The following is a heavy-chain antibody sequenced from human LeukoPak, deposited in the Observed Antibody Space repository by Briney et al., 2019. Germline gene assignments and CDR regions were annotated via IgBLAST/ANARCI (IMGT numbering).Heavy chain of an antibody. CDR1: GYSFTAYY. CDR3: ARSFAGTTGGY. Sequence: ASVKVSCKASGYSFTAYYLHWVRHPPGQGLAWMGMINPSGGTTTYAQNFQGRVTMTRDTSTSTVYMELSSLTSGDTAVYFCARSFAGTTGGYWGQGTLVIVSS. V-gene: IGHV1-46*01. CDR2: INPSGGTT. D-gene: IGHD3-10*01. J-gene: IGHJ4*02.